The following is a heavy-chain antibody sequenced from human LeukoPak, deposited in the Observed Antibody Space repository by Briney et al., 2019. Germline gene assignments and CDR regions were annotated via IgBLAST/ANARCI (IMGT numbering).Heavy chain of an antibody. D-gene: IGHD6-19*01. J-gene: IGHJ3*02. CDR3: ARGGDGWYDDAFDI. Sequence: SETLSLTCAVYGGSFSGYYWSWLRQPPGKGLEWIGEINHSGSTNYNPSLKSRVTISVDTSKNQFSLKLSSVTAADTAVYYCARGGDGWYDDAFDIWGQGTMVTVSS. CDR2: INHSGST. V-gene: IGHV4-34*01. CDR1: GGSFSGYY.